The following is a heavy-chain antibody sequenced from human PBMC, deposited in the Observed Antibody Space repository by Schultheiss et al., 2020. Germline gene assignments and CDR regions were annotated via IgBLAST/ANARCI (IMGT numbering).Heavy chain of an antibody. CDR2: INHSGST. CDR1: GGSISSYY. CDR3: ASLGYSYGPNFDY. D-gene: IGHD5-18*01. V-gene: IGHV4-34*01. J-gene: IGHJ4*02. Sequence: SETLSLTCTVSGGSISSYYWSWIRQPPGKGLEWIGEINHSGSTNYNPSLKSRVTISVDTSKNQFSLKLSSVTAADTAVYYCASLGYSYGPNFDYWGQGTLVSV.